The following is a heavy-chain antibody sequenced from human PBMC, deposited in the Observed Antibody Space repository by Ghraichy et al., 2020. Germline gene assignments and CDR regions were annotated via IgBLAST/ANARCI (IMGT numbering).Heavy chain of an antibody. CDR1: GVSITRRSYY. CDR3: ARHGDYDLWSGYYGGDFDY. J-gene: IGHJ4*02. Sequence: ESLNISCNVSGVSITRRSYYWGWIRQSPGKGLEWIGTVSNIGNTYYTPSLKNRVAISIDASKDQFSLRLSSVTAADTAVYYCARHGDYDLWSGYYGGDFDYWGQGTLVTVSS. CDR2: VSNIGNT. D-gene: IGHD3-3*01. V-gene: IGHV4-39*01.